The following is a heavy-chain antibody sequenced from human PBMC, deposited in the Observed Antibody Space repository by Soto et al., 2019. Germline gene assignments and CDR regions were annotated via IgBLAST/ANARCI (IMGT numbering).Heavy chain of an antibody. D-gene: IGHD6-25*01. CDR1: GFTVSNNY. CDR2: IYSGGYT. J-gene: IGHJ4*02. CDR3: GAPAGGGGY. V-gene: IGHV3-53*01. Sequence: EVQLVESGGGLIQPGGSLRLSCAVSGFTVSNNYMSWVRQAPGKGLEGVSVIYSGGYTAYGDSVKGRFTISRDNSKNTPNLQKKSPGAEAPAVFFGGAPAGGGGYWGQGTLVTVSS.